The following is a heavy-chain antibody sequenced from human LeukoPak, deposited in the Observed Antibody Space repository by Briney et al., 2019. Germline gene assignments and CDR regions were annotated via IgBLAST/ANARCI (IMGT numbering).Heavy chain of an antibody. J-gene: IGHJ4*02. CDR2: ISSSSSDI. CDR3: AEMGDTAMVH. Sequence: PGGSLRLSCAASGFTFSSYSMNWVRQAPGKGLEWVSSISSSSSDIYYADSVKGRFTISRANAKKSLYLQMNSLRAEDTAVYYCAEMGDTAMVHWGQGTLVTVSS. D-gene: IGHD5-18*01. CDR1: GFTFSSYS. V-gene: IGHV3-21*01.